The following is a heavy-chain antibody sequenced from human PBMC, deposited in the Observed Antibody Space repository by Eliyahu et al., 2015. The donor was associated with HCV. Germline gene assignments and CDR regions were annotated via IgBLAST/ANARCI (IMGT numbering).Heavy chain of an antibody. Sequence: EVQLVESGGGLVQPGGSLRLSCAASGFTFSSYWMHWVRQAPGKGLVWVSRINSDGSSTSYADSVKGRFTISRDNAKNTLYLQMNSLRAEDTAVYYCARGGPRGIYYYGMDVWGQGTTVTVSS. D-gene: IGHD6-13*01. CDR1: GFTFSSYW. V-gene: IGHV3-74*01. CDR2: INSDGSST. CDR3: ARGGPRGIYYYGMDV. J-gene: IGHJ6*02.